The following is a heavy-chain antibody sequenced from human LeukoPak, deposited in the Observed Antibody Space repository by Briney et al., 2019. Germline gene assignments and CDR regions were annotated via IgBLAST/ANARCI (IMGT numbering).Heavy chain of an antibody. Sequence: GRSLRLSCAASGFTFSSYAMHWVRQAPGKGLERVAVISYDGSNKYYADSVKGRFTISRDNSKNTLYLQMNSLRAEDTAVYYCARNYYDSSGYYLKYWGQGTLVTVPS. CDR1: GFTFSSYA. D-gene: IGHD3-22*01. CDR2: ISYDGSNK. J-gene: IGHJ4*02. V-gene: IGHV3-30*04. CDR3: ARNYYDSSGYYLKY.